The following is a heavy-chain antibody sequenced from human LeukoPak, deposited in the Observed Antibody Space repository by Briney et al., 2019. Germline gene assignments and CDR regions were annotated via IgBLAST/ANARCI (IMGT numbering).Heavy chain of an antibody. Sequence: ASVKVSCKASGCTFTSYPMNWVRQAPGQGLEWMGRININTGNPTYAQGFTGRFVFSLDTSVSTAYLQISSLKAEDTAVYYCAREGLPLFYYYMDVWGKGTTVTVSS. CDR1: GCTFTSYP. J-gene: IGHJ6*03. CDR3: AREGLPLFYYYMDV. CDR2: ININTGNP. V-gene: IGHV7-4-1*02. D-gene: IGHD2-15*01.